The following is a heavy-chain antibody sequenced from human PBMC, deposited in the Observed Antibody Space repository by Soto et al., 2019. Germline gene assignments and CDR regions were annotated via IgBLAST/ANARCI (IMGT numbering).Heavy chain of an antibody. Sequence: EVQLVESGGGLIQPGGSLRLSCAASGFTVSSNYMSWVRQAPGKGLEWVSVIYSGGSTYYADSVKGRFTISRDNSKTTLSLQMNSLRAEDTAVYYCARGKWAGAATPIEYWGQGTLVTVSS. CDR1: GFTVSSNY. J-gene: IGHJ4*02. D-gene: IGHD2-15*01. CDR2: IYSGGST. CDR3: ARGKWAGAATPIEY. V-gene: IGHV3-53*01.